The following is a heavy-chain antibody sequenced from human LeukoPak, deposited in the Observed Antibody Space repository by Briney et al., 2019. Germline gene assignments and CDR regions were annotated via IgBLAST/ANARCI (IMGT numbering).Heavy chain of an antibody. J-gene: IGHJ4*02. V-gene: IGHV4-31*03. Sequence: SQTLSLTCTVSGGSISSGGYYWSWIRQHPGKGLEWIGYIYYSGSTYYNPSLKSRVTISVDTSKNQFFLKLSSVTAADTAVYYCTAYYYDSSGYLDYWGQGTLVTVSS. CDR2: IYYSGST. CDR3: TAYYYDSSGYLDY. CDR1: GGSISSGGYY. D-gene: IGHD3-22*01.